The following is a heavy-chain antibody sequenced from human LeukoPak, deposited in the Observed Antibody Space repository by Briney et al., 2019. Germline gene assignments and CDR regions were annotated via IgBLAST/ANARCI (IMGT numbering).Heavy chain of an antibody. V-gene: IGHV3-49*03. D-gene: IGHD2-2*01. CDR1: GFTFGDYA. Sequence: QPGWSLRLSCTASGFTFGDYAMSWFRQAPGKGLEWVGFIRSKAYGGTTEYAASVKGRFTISRDDSKSIAYLQMNSLKTEDTAVYYCTRAYTQLGFDPWGQGTLVTVSS. CDR2: IRSKAYGGTT. CDR3: TRAYTQLGFDP. J-gene: IGHJ5*02.